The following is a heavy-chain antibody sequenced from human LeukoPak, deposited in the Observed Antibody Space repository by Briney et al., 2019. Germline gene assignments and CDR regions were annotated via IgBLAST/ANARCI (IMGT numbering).Heavy chain of an antibody. V-gene: IGHV3-21*01. J-gene: IGHJ2*01. CDR1: GLTFSSYN. D-gene: IGHD3-22*01. CDR2: ISTSSNYI. Sequence: GGSLRLSCAASGLTFSSYNMNWVRQDPGKGLEWVSSISTSSNYIYYADSVKGRFTISRDNARNSLYLQMSSLRAEDTAVYYCARADSSGYYLFGGFDLWGRGTLVTVSS. CDR3: ARADSSGYYLFGGFDL.